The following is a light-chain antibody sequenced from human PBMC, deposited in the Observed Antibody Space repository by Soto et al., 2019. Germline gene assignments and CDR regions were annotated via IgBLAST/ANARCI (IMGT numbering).Light chain of an antibody. CDR3: QSYDSSLSALYV. CDR1: SSNIGAGYD. Sequence: SALTRPASESGARGEGGPISCTGSSSNIGAGYDVHWYQQLPGTAPKLLIYGNSNRPSGVPDRFSGSKSGTSASLAITGLQAEDEADYYCQSYDSSLSALYVFGTGTKVTVL. J-gene: IGLJ1*01. V-gene: IGLV1-40*01. CDR2: GNS.